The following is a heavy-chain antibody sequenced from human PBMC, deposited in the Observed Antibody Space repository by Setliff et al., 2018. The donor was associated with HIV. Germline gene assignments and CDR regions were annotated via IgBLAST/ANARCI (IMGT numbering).Heavy chain of an antibody. J-gene: IGHJ2*01. CDR3: ARDKTYCNYSRCSRAGWYFDL. CDR2: IYHSGNT. CDR1: GYSINSSHF. V-gene: IGHV4-38-2*02. D-gene: IGHD2-2*01. Sequence: SETLSLTCTVSGYSINSSHFWGWIRQPPGKGLEWVGSIYHSGNTHYNPSLKSRVTISADTSKSQFSLKLSSVTAADTAVYYCARDKTYCNYSRCSRAGWYFDLWGRGTLVTVSS.